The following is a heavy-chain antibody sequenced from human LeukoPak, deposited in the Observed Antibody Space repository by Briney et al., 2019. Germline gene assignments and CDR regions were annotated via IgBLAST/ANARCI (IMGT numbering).Heavy chain of an antibody. CDR3: VRGASSIAALNPFWYFDL. Sequence: GESLKISCKGSGYSFTSYWIGWVRQGPGQGLEWMGIINPSGGSTSYAQKFQGRVTMTRDTSTNTVYMELSSLRSEDTAVFYCVRGASSIAALNPFWYFDLWGRGTLVTVSS. J-gene: IGHJ2*01. CDR1: GYSFTSYW. D-gene: IGHD6-6*01. CDR2: INPSGGST. V-gene: IGHV1-46*01.